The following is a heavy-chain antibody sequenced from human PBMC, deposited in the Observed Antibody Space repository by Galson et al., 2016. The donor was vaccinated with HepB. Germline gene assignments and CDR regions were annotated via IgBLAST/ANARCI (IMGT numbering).Heavy chain of an antibody. CDR2: ISAYNGNT. V-gene: IGHV1-18*01. CDR1: GYTFTSYD. CDR3: ARDWLVAVFDY. Sequence: SVKVSCKASGYTFTSYDISWVRQAPGQGLEWMGRISAYNGNTNYAQKLQGRVTMTTDTSTSTAYMELRSLRSDDTAVYYCARDWLVAVFDYWGQGTLVTVSS. D-gene: IGHD6-19*01. J-gene: IGHJ4*02.